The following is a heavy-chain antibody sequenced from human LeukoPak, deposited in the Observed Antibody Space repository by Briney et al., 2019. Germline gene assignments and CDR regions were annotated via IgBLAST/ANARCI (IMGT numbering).Heavy chain of an antibody. CDR1: GFTFSSYA. D-gene: IGHD3-10*01. V-gene: IGHV3-30*14. Sequence: PGRSLRLSCAASGFTFSSYAMHWVRQAPGKGLEWVAVISYDGSNKYYADSVKGRFTISRDNSKNTLYLQMNSLRAEDTAVYYCARDATGSGSYGDYWGQGTLVTVSS. J-gene: IGHJ4*02. CDR3: ARDATGSGSYGDY. CDR2: ISYDGSNK.